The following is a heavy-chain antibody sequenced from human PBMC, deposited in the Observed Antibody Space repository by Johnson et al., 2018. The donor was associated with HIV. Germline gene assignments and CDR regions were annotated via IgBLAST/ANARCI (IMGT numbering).Heavy chain of an antibody. Sequence: QVQLVESGGGVVQPGGSLRLSCAASGFTFSNKYMSWVRQAPGKGLEWVAMISSDGITKHYADSVTGRFILSRDNSRNTYLQMNSLKTEDTAVYYCTTCSRSGAFDIWGQGTMVTVSS. CDR2: ISSDGITK. V-gene: IGHV3-30-3*01. J-gene: IGHJ3*02. CDR1: GFTFSNKY. D-gene: IGHD6-13*01. CDR3: TTCSRSGAFDI.